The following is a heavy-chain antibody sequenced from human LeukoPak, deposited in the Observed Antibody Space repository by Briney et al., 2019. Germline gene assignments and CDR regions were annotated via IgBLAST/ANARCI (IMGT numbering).Heavy chain of an antibody. CDR3: ARHFWTSGWSSYFDY. J-gene: IGHJ4*02. Sequence: SETLSLTCDVSGGSLSGSYWSWIRQPPGKGLEWIGYVYFTGSTNYNPSLKSRVTISLDTSKNQFSLKLSSVTAADTAVYYCARHFWTSGWSSYFDYWGQGILVTVSS. CDR1: GGSLSGSY. D-gene: IGHD6-19*01. V-gene: IGHV4-59*08. CDR2: VYFTGST.